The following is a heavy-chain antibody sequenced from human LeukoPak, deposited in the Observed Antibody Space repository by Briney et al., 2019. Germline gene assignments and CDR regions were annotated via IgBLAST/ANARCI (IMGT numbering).Heavy chain of an antibody. CDR2: ISGSGGST. J-gene: IGHJ4*02. CDR3: AKGPTVALYSYYFDY. Sequence: PGGSLRLSCAASGLTFSSYAMSWVRQAPGKGLEWVSAISGSGGSTYYADSVKGRFTISRDNSKNTLYLQMNSLRAEDTAVYYCAKGPTVALYSYYFDYWGQGTLVTVSS. CDR1: GLTFSSYA. V-gene: IGHV3-23*01. D-gene: IGHD2-21*01.